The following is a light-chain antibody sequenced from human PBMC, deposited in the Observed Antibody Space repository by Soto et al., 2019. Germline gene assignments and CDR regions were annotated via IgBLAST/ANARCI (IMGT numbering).Light chain of an antibody. Sequence: DIQMTQSPSSLSASVGDRVTITCRASQGISNHLAWYQQKPGKVPKLLIYAASTLQSGVLSRFSGSGSGTDFTLTISSLQPEDVATYYCQKYNGAPRTFGQGTKVEFK. CDR1: QGISNH. V-gene: IGKV1-27*01. CDR3: QKYNGAPRT. CDR2: AAS. J-gene: IGKJ1*01.